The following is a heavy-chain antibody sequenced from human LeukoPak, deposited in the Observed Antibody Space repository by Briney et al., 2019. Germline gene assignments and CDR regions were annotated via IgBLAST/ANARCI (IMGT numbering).Heavy chain of an antibody. CDR1: GYTFTSYY. J-gene: IGHJ5*02. D-gene: IGHD3-22*01. CDR3: ASLFSSGPLGGP. V-gene: IGHV1-46*01. Sequence: ASVKVSCKASGYTFTSYYMHWVRQAPGQGLEWMGIINPSGGSTSYAQKFQGIVTMTRDTSTSTVYMELSSLRSEDTAVYYCASLFSSGPLGGPWGQGTLVTVSS. CDR2: INPSGGST.